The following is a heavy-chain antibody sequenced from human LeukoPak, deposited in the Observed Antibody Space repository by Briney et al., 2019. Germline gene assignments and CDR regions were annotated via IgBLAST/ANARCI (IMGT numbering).Heavy chain of an antibody. CDR2: INPNSGGT. D-gene: IGHD5-18*01. J-gene: IGHJ3*02. V-gene: IGHV1-2*02. CDR3: ARDQHTAMATPRGAFDI. Sequence: ASVKVSCKASGYTFTGYYMHWVRQAPGQGLEWMGWINPNSGGTDYAQKFQGRVTMTRDTSISTAYMELRSLRSDDTAVYYCARDQHTAMATPRGAFDIWGQGTMVTVSS. CDR1: GYTFTGYY.